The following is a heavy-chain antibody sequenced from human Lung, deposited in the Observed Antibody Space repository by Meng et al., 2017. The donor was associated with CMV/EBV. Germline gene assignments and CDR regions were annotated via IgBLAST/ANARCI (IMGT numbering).Heavy chain of an antibody. CDR1: GFTFSGYW. D-gene: IGHD3-3*01. Sequence: GGSXRLXCAASGFTFSGYWMHWVRQAPGKGLVWVARINTEGSRTNYAESVKGRFTISRDNAKNTLYLQMNSLRAEDTAVYYCARVFDYDFWSGYYTNGMDVWGQGXTVTVSS. CDR3: ARVFDYDFWSGYYTNGMDV. J-gene: IGHJ6*02. CDR2: INTEGSRT. V-gene: IGHV3-74*01.